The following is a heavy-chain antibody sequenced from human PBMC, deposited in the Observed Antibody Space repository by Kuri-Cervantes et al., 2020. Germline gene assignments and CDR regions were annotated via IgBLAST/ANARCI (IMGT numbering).Heavy chain of an antibody. V-gene: IGHV1-8*02. D-gene: IGHD6-6*01. CDR2: MNPNSGNT. Sequence: ASVKVSCKASGYTFTSYGISWVRQAPGQGLEWMGWMNPNSGNTGYAQKFQGRVTMTRNTSISTAYMELSSLRSEDTAVYYCARDRRSIAARVFWNWGQGTLVTVSS. CDR3: ARDRRSIAARVFWN. CDR1: GYTFTSYG. J-gene: IGHJ4*02.